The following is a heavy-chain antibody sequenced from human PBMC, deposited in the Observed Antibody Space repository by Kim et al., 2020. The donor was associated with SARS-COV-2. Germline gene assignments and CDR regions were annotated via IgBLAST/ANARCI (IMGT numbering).Heavy chain of an antibody. CDR3: AKESSSLRFLEWLPTNWFDP. Sequence: GGSLRLSCAASGFTFSSYAMSWVRQAPGKGLEWVSAISGSGGSTYYADSVKGRFTISRDNSKNTLYLQMNSLRAEDTAVYYCAKESSSLRFLEWLPTNWFDPWGQGTLVTVSS. CDR1: GFTFSSYA. J-gene: IGHJ5*02. V-gene: IGHV3-23*01. D-gene: IGHD3-3*01. CDR2: ISGSGGST.